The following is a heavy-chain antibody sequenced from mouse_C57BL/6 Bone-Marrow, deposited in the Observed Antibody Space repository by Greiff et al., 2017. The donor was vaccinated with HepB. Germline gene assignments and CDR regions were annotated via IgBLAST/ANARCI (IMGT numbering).Heavy chain of an antibody. Sequence: EVQLQQSGPELVKPGASVKISCKASGYTFTDYYMNWVKQSHGKSLEWIGDINPNNGGTSYNQKFKGKATLTVDKSSSTAYMELRSLTSEDSAVYYCARGRPHYYAMDYWGQGTSVTVSS. CDR1: GYTFTDYY. CDR2: INPNNGGT. J-gene: IGHJ4*01. CDR3: ARGRPHYYAMDY. V-gene: IGHV1-26*01.